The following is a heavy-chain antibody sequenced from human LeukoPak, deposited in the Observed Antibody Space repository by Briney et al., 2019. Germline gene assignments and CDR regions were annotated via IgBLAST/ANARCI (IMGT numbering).Heavy chain of an antibody. V-gene: IGHV1-2*06. CDR2: INTNSGGT. J-gene: IGHJ4*02. CDR3: ARDLSGSGSYYGY. Sequence: ASVKVSCKASGYTFTGYYMHWVRQAPGQGLEWMGRINTNSGGTNYAQKFQGRVTMTRDTSISTAYMELSRLRSDDTAVYSCARDLSGSGSYYGYWGQGTLVTVSS. D-gene: IGHD3-10*01. CDR1: GYTFTGYY.